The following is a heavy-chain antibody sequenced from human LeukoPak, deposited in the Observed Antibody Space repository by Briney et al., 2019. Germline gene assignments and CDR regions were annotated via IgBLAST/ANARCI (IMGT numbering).Heavy chain of an antibody. CDR1: GGSFSGYY. J-gene: IGHJ4*02. V-gene: IGHV4-59*12. CDR3: ARDSYGGNFDY. Sequence: SETLSLTCAVYGGSFSGYYWSWIRQPPGKGLEWIGYIYYSGSTNYNPSLKSRVTISVDTSKNQFSLKLSSVTAADTAVYYCARDSYGGNFDYWGQGTLVTVSS. D-gene: IGHD4-17*01. CDR2: IYYSGST.